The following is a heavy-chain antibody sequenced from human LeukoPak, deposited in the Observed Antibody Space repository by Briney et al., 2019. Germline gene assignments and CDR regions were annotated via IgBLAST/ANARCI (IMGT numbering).Heavy chain of an antibody. V-gene: IGHV3-43*01. CDR3: ARSPMEWRDLLQH. D-gene: IGHD3-3*01. Sequence: GGSLRLSCAASGFNFEDYTMHWARQAPGKGLEWVSLINWDGSSTYYADSVKGRFTISRDNSKNSLFLQMNSLGTEDTALYYCARSPMEWRDLLQHWGQGTLVTVSS. CDR2: INWDGSST. J-gene: IGHJ4*02. CDR1: GFNFEDYT.